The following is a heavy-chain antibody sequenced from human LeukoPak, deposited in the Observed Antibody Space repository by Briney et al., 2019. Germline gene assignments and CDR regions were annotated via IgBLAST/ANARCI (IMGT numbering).Heavy chain of an antibody. D-gene: IGHD3-3*01. J-gene: IGHJ4*02. V-gene: IGHV3-23*01. CDR2: ISGSGGST. Sequence: GGSLRLSCAASGFTFSSYAMSWVRQAPGKGLEWVSAISGSGGSTYYADSVKGRFTISRDNSKNTLYLQMNSLRAEDTAVYYCARDVTIFGVVIGDYWGQGTLVTVSS. CDR3: ARDVTIFGVVIGDY. CDR1: GFTFSSYA.